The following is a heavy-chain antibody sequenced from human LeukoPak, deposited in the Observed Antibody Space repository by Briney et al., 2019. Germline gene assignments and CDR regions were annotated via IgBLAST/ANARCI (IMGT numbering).Heavy chain of an antibody. V-gene: IGHV1-18*01. J-gene: IGHJ4*02. Sequence: ASVTVSCKASGYTFTSYGISWVRQAPGQGLEWMGWISAYNGNTNYAQKLQGRVTMTTDTSTSTAYMELRSLRSDDTAVYYCARDHELLWFGELLYGDYWGQGTLVTVSS. CDR2: ISAYNGNT. CDR1: GYTFTSYG. CDR3: ARDHELLWFGELLYGDY. D-gene: IGHD3-10*01.